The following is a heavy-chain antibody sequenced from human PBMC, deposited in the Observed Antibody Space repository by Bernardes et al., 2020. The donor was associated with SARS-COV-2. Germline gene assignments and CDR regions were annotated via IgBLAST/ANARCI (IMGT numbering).Heavy chain of an antibody. CDR2: IGTAGDT. CDR3: ARGSGYRPFDF. D-gene: IGHD6-13*01. V-gene: IGHV3-13*04. CDR1: GFAFSSHD. J-gene: IGHJ3*01. Sequence: LRLSCVASGFAFSSHDMHWVRQVPGKGLEWVSAIGTAGDTHYPGSVKGRFTISRENAKNTLSLQMNSLTAGDTAVYYCARGSGYRPFDFWGQGTMVSVSS.